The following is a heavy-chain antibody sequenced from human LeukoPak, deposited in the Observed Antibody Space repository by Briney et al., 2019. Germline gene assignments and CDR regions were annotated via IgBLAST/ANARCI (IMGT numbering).Heavy chain of an antibody. CDR1: GFTFSSYS. V-gene: IGHV3-21*01. Sequence: GGSLRLSCAASGFTFSSYSINWVRQAPGKGLEWVSSISSSSSYIYYADSVKGRFTISRDNAKNSLYLQMNSLRAEDTAVYYCARDQRWLVPYYYYGMDVWGQGTTVTVSS. CDR2: ISSSSSYI. D-gene: IGHD6-19*01. J-gene: IGHJ6*02. CDR3: ARDQRWLVPYYYYGMDV.